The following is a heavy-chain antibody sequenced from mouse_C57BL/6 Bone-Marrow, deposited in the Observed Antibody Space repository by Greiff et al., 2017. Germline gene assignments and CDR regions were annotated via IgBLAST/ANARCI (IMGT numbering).Heavy chain of an antibody. CDR3: ARTTSDY. Sequence: EVQLQQSGPVLVKPGASVKMSCKASGYTFTDYYMNWVKQSHGKSLEWIGVINPYNGGTSYNQKFKGKATLTVDKSSSTAYMELNSLTSEDATVYYCARTTSDYWGQGTTLTVSS. CDR1: GYTFTDYY. D-gene: IGHD1-1*01. J-gene: IGHJ2*01. CDR2: INPYNGGT. V-gene: IGHV1-19*01.